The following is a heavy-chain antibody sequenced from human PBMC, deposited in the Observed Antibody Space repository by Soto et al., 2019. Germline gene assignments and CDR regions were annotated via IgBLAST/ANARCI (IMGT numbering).Heavy chain of an antibody. Sequence: GASVKVSCKASGGTFSSYAISWVRQAPGQGLEWMGGIIPNFGTANYAQKFQGRVTLTADESTNTAYMELKYLRSEDTAVYFCAREVDPYYGGNSLSLDYWGQGTLVTVSS. J-gene: IGHJ4*02. CDR1: GGTFSSYA. CDR2: IIPNFGTA. V-gene: IGHV1-69*13. CDR3: AREVDPYYGGNSLSLDY. D-gene: IGHD4-17*01.